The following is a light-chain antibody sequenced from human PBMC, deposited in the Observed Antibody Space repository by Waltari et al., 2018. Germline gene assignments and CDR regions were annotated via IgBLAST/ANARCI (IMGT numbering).Light chain of an antibody. J-gene: IGKJ1*01. Sequence: EIHMTQSPSSASASVGDRASISCRASQDISTSLAWYQQKSGKAPSLLIYGASTLQSGVPSRFSGGGTGTDFTLTINNLHPEDFATYFCQQGDTSPPTFGPGTKVELK. CDR1: QDISTS. V-gene: IGKV1-12*01. CDR2: GAS. CDR3: QQGDTSPPT.